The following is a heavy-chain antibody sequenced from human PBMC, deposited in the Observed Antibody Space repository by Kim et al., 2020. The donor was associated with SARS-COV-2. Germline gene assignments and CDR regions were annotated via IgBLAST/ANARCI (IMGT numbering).Heavy chain of an antibody. CDR3: ARGSSSGSYRSSFDY. J-gene: IGHJ4*02. Sequence: GSVKGRFTISRENAKNSLYLQMNSLRAGDTAVYYCARGSSSGSYRSSFDYWGQGTLVTVSS. V-gene: IGHV3-13*01. D-gene: IGHD3-22*01.